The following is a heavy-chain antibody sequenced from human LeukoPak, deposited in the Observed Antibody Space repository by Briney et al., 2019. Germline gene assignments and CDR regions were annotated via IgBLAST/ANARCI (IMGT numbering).Heavy chain of an antibody. Sequence: GGSLRLSCAASGFTFSSYSTNWVRQAPGKGLEWVSPISSSSSYIYYADSVKGRFTISRDNSKNTLYLQMNSLRAEDTAVYYCAKRDYGDYRGSNYYYGMDVWGQGTTVTVSS. CDR3: AKRDYGDYRGSNYYYGMDV. J-gene: IGHJ6*02. CDR1: GFTFSSYS. D-gene: IGHD4-17*01. CDR2: ISSSSSYI. V-gene: IGHV3-21*04.